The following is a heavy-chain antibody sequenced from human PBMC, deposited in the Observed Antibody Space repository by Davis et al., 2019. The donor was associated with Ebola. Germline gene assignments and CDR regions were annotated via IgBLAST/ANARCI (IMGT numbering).Heavy chain of an antibody. CDR2: IKQDGSEK. D-gene: IGHD6-13*01. J-gene: IGHJ6*04. Sequence: GESLKISCASSGFTFSSYWISSLRQAPGKGLEWVANIKQDGSEKYYVDSVKGRFTISRDNAKNSLYLQMNSLRAEDTAVYYCARDPGSSWYFMDVWGKGTTVAVSS. CDR3: ARDPGSSWYFMDV. CDR1: GFTFSSYW. V-gene: IGHV3-7*01.